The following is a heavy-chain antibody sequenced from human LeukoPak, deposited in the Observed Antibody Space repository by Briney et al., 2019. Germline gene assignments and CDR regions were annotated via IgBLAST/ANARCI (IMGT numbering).Heavy chain of an antibody. CDR2: ISGSGGST. CDR3: AKAPYPPKMATKVGFYYYGMDV. Sequence: GGSLRLSCAASGFTFSSYAMSWVRQAPGKGLEWVSAISGSGGSTYYADSVKGRFTISRDNSKSTLYLQMNSLRAEDTAVYYCAKAPYPPKMATKVGFYYYGMDVWGQGTTVTVPS. J-gene: IGHJ6*02. D-gene: IGHD5-24*01. CDR1: GFTFSSYA. V-gene: IGHV3-23*01.